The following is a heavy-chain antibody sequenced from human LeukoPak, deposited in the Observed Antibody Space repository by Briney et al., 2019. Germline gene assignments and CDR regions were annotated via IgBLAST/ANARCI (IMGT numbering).Heavy chain of an antibody. CDR1: GGSLSSGSDY. J-gene: IGHJ4*02. D-gene: IGHD1-26*01. Sequence: SETLSLTCTASGGSLSSGSDYWSWIRQSAGKGLEWIGRIYASGSTNYKPSLKSRVTISVDTSKNQFSLKLSSVTAADTAVYYCARESGSYFDYWGQGTLVTVSS. CDR3: ARESGSYFDY. V-gene: IGHV4-61*02. CDR2: IYASGST.